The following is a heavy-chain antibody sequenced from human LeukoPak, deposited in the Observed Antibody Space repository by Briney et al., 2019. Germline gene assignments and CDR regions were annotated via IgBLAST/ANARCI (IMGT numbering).Heavy chain of an antibody. V-gene: IGHV3-21*01. D-gene: IGHD3-9*01. J-gene: IGHJ4*02. CDR2: ITSSSTYT. CDR1: GFTFNIYN. CDR3: ARDDWLGLS. Sequence: NPGGSLRLSCAASGFTFNIYNMNWVRQAPGKALEWVSSITSSSTYTYYADSVKGRYTISRDNAKNSLYLQMNSLRAEDTAVYYCARDDWLGLSWGQGTLVTVSS.